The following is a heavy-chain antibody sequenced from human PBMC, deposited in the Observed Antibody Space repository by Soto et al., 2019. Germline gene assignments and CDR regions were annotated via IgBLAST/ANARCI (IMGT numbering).Heavy chain of an antibody. D-gene: IGHD6-13*01. J-gene: IGHJ1*01. CDR3: ARPSAAGNAEYFQH. CDR1: GYRFTNYW. CDR2: IYPGDSDT. Sequence: PGESLKISCKGSGYRFTNYWIGWVRQMPGKGLEWMGIIYPGDSDTRYSPSFQGQVTISADKSISTAYLQWSSLKASDSAMYYCARPSAAGNAEYFQHWGKGTLVTVSS. V-gene: IGHV5-51*01.